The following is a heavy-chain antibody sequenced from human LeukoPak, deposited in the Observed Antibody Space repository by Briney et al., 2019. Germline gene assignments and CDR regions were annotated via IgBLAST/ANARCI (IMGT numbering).Heavy chain of an antibody. V-gene: IGHV3-23*01. CDR1: GFXFSSYA. Sequence: GGSLRLSCAXSGFXFSSYAMSWVRQAPGKGLEWVSAISGSGGSTYYADSVKGRFTISRDNSKNTLYLQMNSLRAEDTAVYYCSGQSGSKDYWGQGTLVTVSS. CDR3: SGQSGSKDY. D-gene: IGHD3-10*01. J-gene: IGHJ4*02. CDR2: ISGSGGST.